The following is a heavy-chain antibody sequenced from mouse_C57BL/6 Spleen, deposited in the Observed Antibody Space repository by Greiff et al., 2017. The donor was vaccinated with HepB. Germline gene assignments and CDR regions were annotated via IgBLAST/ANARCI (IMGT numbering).Heavy chain of an antibody. CDR2: IDPSDSYT. CDR1: GYTFTSYW. Sequence: QVQLQQPGAELVMPGASVKLSCKASGYTFTSYWMHWVKQRPGQGLEWIGEIDPSDSYTNYNQKFKGKSTLTVDKSSSTAYMQLSSLTSEDSAVYYCARYYYAIDNWGQGTSVTVSS. V-gene: IGHV1-69*01. CDR3: ARYYYAIDN. J-gene: IGHJ4*01.